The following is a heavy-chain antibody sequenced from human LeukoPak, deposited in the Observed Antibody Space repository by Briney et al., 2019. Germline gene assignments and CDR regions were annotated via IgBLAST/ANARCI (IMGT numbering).Heavy chain of an antibody. J-gene: IGHJ4*02. CDR3: AKDDAWLRFGE. CDR1: GFTFSSYA. Sequence: GGSLRLSCAASGFTFSSYAMSWVRQAPGKGLEWVSGISPSGDIRYYADSVKGRFTISRDNSKNTLYLEVISLTAEDTAVYYCAKDDAWLRFGEWSQGTLVTVSS. D-gene: IGHD3-10*01. V-gene: IGHV3-23*01. CDR2: ISPSGDIR.